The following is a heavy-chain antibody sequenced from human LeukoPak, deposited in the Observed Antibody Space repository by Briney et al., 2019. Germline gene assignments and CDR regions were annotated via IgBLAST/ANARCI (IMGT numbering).Heavy chain of an antibody. CDR3: AKGGLVHRFDP. Sequence: GGSLRLSCAASGFTFSGYEMNWVRQAPGKGLEWVSYLTSSGSTIYYADSVKGRFTISRDNSKNTLYLQMNSLRADDTAVYYCAKGGLVHRFDPWGQGTLVTVSS. CDR2: LTSSGSTI. CDR1: GFTFSGYE. J-gene: IGHJ5*02. V-gene: IGHV3-48*03.